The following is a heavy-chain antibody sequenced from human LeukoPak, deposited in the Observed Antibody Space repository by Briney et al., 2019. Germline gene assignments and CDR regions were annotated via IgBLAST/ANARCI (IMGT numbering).Heavy chain of an antibody. V-gene: IGHV4-59*01. CDR3: ARGRGSGSYYYYYYYMDV. J-gene: IGHJ6*03. D-gene: IGHD3-10*01. Sequence: PSETLSLTCTVSGGSISSYYWSWIRQPPGKGLEWIGYIYYSGSTNYNPSLKSRVTISVDTSKNQFSLQLSSVTAADTAVYYCARGRGSGSYYYYYYYMDVWGKGTTVTISS. CDR2: IYYSGST. CDR1: GGSISSYY.